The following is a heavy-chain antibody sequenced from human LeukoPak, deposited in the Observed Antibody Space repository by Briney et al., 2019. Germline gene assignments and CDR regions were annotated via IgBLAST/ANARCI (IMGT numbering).Heavy chain of an antibody. D-gene: IGHD6-13*01. CDR1: GFTFSSYA. CDR3: ATYYSSSWYGVY. J-gene: IGHJ4*02. Sequence: GGSLRLSCAAPGFTFSSYAMSWVRQAPGKGLEWVSAISGSGGSTYYADSVKGRFTISRDNSKNTLYLQMNSLRAEDTAVYYCATYYSSSWYGVYWGQGTLVTVSS. V-gene: IGHV3-23*01. CDR2: ISGSGGST.